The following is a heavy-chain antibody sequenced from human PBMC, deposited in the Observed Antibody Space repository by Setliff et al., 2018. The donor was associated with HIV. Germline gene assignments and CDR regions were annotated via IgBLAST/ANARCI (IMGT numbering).Heavy chain of an antibody. J-gene: IGHJ4*02. CDR3: ARDLKDNWGLFDH. Sequence: ASETLSLTCTVSGVSITSRPYYWGWIRQPPGKGPEWIGSVSYTGGAYYNPPLRSRVSISLDTSENQFSLKLTSVTAADTAVYYCARDLKDNWGLFDHWGQRAPVTVSS. D-gene: IGHD1-1*01. V-gene: IGHV4-39*07. CDR1: GVSITSRPYY. CDR2: VSYTGGA.